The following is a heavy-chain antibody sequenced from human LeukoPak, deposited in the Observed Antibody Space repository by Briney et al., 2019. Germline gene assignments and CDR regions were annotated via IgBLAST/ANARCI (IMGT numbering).Heavy chain of an antibody. V-gene: IGHV4-34*01. CDR1: GGSFSGYY. CDR3: ARGFVRVPDFGY. Sequence: PSETLSLTCAVYGGSFSGYYWSWIRQPPGKGLEWIGEINHSGSTNYNPSLKSRVTISVDTSKNQFSLKLSSVTAADTAVYYCARGFVRVPDFGYWGQGTLVTVSS. D-gene: IGHD3/OR15-3a*01. J-gene: IGHJ4*02. CDR2: INHSGST.